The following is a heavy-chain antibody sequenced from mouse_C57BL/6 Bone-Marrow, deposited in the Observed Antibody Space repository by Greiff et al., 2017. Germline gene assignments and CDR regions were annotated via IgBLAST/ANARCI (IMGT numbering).Heavy chain of an antibody. Sequence: EVKVVESGGGLVKPGGSLKLSCAASGFTFSAYGMHWVRQAPEKGLEWVAYISRGSSTIYYADTVKGRFTISRDNAKNTLFLQMTRRRSEDTAMYYCARQRGAMDSWGQEDPDTDSS. CDR2: ISRGSSTI. V-gene: IGHV5-17*01. CDR3: ARQRGAMDS. J-gene: IGHJ4*01. CDR1: GFTFSAYG.